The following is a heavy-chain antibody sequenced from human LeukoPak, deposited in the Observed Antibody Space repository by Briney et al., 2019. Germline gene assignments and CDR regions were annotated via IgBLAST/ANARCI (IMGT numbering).Heavy chain of an antibody. D-gene: IGHD1-20*01. CDR3: AKGIIGTTPPFDY. J-gene: IGHJ4*02. CDR1: GFTFSSYA. Sequence: GGSLGLSCAASGFTFSSYAMSWVRQAPGKGLEWVSAISGSGGTTYYADSVKGRFTISRDNSKNTLYLQMNSLRAEDTAVYYCAKGIIGTTPPFDYWGQGTLVTVSS. V-gene: IGHV3-23*01. CDR2: ISGSGGTT.